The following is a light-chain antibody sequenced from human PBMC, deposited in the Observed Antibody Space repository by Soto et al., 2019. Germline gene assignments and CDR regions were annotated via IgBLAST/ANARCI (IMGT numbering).Light chain of an antibody. CDR1: SSDFGGYNF. J-gene: IGLJ2*01. V-gene: IGLV2-8*01. CDR2: DVT. CDR3: ASYAGSDIPVL. Sequence: QSALTQPPSASGSPGQSVTISCTGTSSDFGGYNFVSWYQQHPGKAPKLMINDVTERPSGVPDRFSGSKSGNTASLTVSGLQGEDEADYYCASYAGSDIPVLFGGGTKLTVL.